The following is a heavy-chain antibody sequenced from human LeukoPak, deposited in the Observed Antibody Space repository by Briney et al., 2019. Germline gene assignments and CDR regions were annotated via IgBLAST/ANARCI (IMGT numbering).Heavy chain of an antibody. CDR1: GGSISSSTYY. CDR3: ARVGCKLRRQWLVPCYFDY. D-gene: IGHD6-19*01. J-gene: IGHJ4*02. CDR2: IYYSGSS. Sequence: SETLSLTCTVSGGSISSSTYYWGWIRQPPGKGLEWIGSIYYSGSSYYNPSLKSRVTISVDTSKNLFSLKLSSVTAADTAVYYCARVGCKLRRQWLVPCYFDYWGQGTLVTVSS. V-gene: IGHV4-39*01.